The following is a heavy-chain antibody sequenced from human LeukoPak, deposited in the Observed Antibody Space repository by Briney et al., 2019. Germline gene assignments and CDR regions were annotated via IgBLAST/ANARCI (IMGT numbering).Heavy chain of an antibody. CDR3: ARREGYYYYYMDV. CDR2: INQSGST. V-gene: IGHV4-34*01. CDR1: SGSFSNYY. J-gene: IGHJ6*03. Sequence: SETLSLTCAVYSGSFSNYYWSWIRQPPGKGLEWIGEINQSGSTNYNPSLKSRVTISVDTSKNQFSLKLSSVTAADTAVYYCARREGYYYYYMDVWGKGTTVTISS.